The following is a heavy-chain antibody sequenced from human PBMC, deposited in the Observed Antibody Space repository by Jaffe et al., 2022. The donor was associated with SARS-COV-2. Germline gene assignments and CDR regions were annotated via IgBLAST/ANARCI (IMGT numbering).Heavy chain of an antibody. D-gene: IGHD5-12*01. CDR2: ISAYNGNT. CDR3: ARVRIVATTNTYYYYYGMDV. V-gene: IGHV1-18*01. J-gene: IGHJ6*02. Sequence: QVQLVQSGAEVKKPGASVKVSCKASGYTFTSYGISWVRQAPGQGLEWMGWISAYNGNTNYAQKLQGRVTMTTDTSTSTAYMELRSLRSDDTAVYYCARVRIVATTNTYYYYYGMDVWGQGTTVTVSS. CDR1: GYTFTSYG.